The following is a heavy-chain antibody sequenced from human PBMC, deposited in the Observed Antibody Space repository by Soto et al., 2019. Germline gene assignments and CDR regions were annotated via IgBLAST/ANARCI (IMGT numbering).Heavy chain of an antibody. D-gene: IGHD5-12*01. V-gene: IGHV3-15*01. CDR3: ARDRGVATGWFDP. Sequence: EVQLVESGGGLVKPGGSLRLSCAASGFTFSNAWMSWVRQAPGKGLEWVGRIKSKTDGGTTDYAAPVKGRFTISRDDSKNTLYLQMNVLRAEDTAIYYCARDRGVATGWFDPWGRGTLVTVSS. J-gene: IGHJ5*02. CDR2: IKSKTDGGTT. CDR1: GFTFSNAW.